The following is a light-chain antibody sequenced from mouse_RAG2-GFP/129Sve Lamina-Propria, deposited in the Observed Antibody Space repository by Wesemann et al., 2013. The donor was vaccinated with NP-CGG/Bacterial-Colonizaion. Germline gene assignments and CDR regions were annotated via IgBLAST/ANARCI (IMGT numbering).Light chain of an antibody. J-gene: IGKJ5*01. V-gene: IGKV6-13*01. CDR2: SAS. CDR3: QQYSSYPLT. CDR1: ENVGTY. Sequence: IVMTQSPKSMSMSVGERVTLSCKASENVGTYVSWYQQKPGQSPKLLIYSASNRYTGVPDRFTGSGSGTDFTLTISNMQSEDLADYFCQQYSSYPLTFGAGTKLELK.